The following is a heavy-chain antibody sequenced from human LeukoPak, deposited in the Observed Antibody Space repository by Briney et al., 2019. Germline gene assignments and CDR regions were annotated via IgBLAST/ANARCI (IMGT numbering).Heavy chain of an antibody. J-gene: IGHJ4*02. D-gene: IGHD4-17*01. CDR2: ISSSSSYI. V-gene: IGHV3-21*01. Sequence: PGGSLRLSCAASGLTFSSYSMNWVRRAPGKGLEWVSSISSSSSYIYYAVSVKGRFTISRDNAKNSLYLQMNSLRAEDTAVYYCARVSTVTPDYWGQGTLVTVSS. CDR1: GLTFSSYS. CDR3: ARVSTVTPDY.